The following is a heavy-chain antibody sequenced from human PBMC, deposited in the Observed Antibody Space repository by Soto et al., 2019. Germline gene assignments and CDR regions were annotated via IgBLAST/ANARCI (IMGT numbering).Heavy chain of an antibody. Sequence: QVQLQESGPGLVKPSQTLSLTCTVSGGSFSSGGYYWSWIRQHPGKGLEWLGHIYYSGSTYYNPSLESRVTISVDMSKNPFSLRLSSVTAADTAVYYCVGYGDYEGGDIWGQGTTVTVSS. V-gene: IGHV4-31*03. J-gene: IGHJ3*02. CDR1: GGSFSSGGYY. CDR3: VGYGDYEGGDI. CDR2: IYYSGST. D-gene: IGHD4-17*01.